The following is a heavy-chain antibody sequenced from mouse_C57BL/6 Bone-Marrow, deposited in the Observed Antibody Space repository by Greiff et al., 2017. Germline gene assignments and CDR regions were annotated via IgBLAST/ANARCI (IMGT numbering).Heavy chain of an antibody. D-gene: IGHD2-2*01. CDR3: ARDYGYPGFAY. V-gene: IGHV1-64*01. CDR1: GYTFTSYW. J-gene: IGHJ3*01. Sequence: VQLQQPGAELVKPGASVKLSCKASGYTFTSYWMHWVKQRPGQGLEWIGMIHPNSGSTNYNEKFKSKATLTVDKSSSTAYMLLSSLTSEDSAVYYCARDYGYPGFAYWGQGTLVTVSA. CDR2: IHPNSGST.